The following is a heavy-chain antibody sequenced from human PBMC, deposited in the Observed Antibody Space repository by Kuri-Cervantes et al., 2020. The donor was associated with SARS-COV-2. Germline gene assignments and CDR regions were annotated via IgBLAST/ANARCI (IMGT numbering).Heavy chain of an antibody. Sequence: GGSLRLSCAASGFTFSSYAMHWVRQAPGKGLEWVVVISYDGSNKYYADSVKGRFTISRDNSKNTLYLQMNSLRAEDTAVYYCARDSKSITMIVVESPMLDPWGQGTLVTVSS. D-gene: IGHD3-22*01. V-gene: IGHV3-30-3*01. CDR2: ISYDGSNK. CDR3: ARDSKSITMIVVESPMLDP. J-gene: IGHJ5*02. CDR1: GFTFSSYA.